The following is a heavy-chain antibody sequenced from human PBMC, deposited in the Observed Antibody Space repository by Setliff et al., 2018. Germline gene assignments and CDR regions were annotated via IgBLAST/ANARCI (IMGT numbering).Heavy chain of an antibody. CDR1: GFTFSDFY. V-gene: IGHV3-49*04. Sequence: GGSLRLSCAASGFTFSDFYMSWVRQTPGKGLEWVGFIRTKTYGGTAEYAASVKGRFILSRDDARNIAYLQMNSLTTEDTAVYYCTRDPGGYDFDPWGQGTLVTVSS. D-gene: IGHD5-12*01. J-gene: IGHJ5*02. CDR3: TRDPGGYDFDP. CDR2: IRTKTYGGTA.